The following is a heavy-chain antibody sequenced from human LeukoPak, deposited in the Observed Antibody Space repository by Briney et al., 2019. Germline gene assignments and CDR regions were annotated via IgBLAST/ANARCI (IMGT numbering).Heavy chain of an antibody. CDR2: ISYDGSNK. D-gene: IGHD5-12*01. Sequence: GGSLRLSCAASGFTFSSCGMHWVRQAPGKGLEWVAVISYDGSNKYYADSVKGRFTISRDNSKNTLYLQMSSLRAEDTAVYYCAKERRGYDWRVFDYWGQGTLVTVSS. CDR3: AKERRGYDWRVFDY. J-gene: IGHJ4*02. CDR1: GFTFSSCG. V-gene: IGHV3-30*18.